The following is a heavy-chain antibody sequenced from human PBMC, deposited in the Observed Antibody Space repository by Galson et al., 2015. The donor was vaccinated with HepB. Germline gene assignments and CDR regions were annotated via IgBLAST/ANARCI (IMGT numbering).Heavy chain of an antibody. CDR1: GFTFSSYA. D-gene: IGHD3-22*01. J-gene: IGHJ4*02. CDR3: ARDYYDSSGYYSLGY. CDR2: ISYDGSNK. V-gene: IGHV3-30-3*01. Sequence: SLRLSCAASGFTFSSYAMHWVRQAPGKGLEWVAVISYDGSNKYYADSVKGRFTISRDNSKNTLYLQMNSLRAEDTAVYYCARDYYDSSGYYSLGYWGQGTLVTVSS.